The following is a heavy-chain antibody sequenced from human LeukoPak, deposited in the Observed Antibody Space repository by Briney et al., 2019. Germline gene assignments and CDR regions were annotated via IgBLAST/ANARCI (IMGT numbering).Heavy chain of an antibody. CDR1: GFSFSSYA. CDR3: ARDRGYSYDYALDY. Sequence: GGSLTLSCAASGFSFSSYAMNWVRQAPGKGLEWVSYISSSGSTMYSADSVKGRFTISRDNAKNSLYLQMNSLRAEDTGVYYCARDRGYSYDYALDYWGQGTLVTVSS. D-gene: IGHD5-18*01. J-gene: IGHJ4*02. V-gene: IGHV3-48*03. CDR2: ISSSGSTM.